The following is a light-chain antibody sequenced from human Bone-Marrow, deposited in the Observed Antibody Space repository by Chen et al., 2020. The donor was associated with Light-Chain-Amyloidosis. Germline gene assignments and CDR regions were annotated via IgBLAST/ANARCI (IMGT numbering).Light chain of an antibody. J-gene: IGLJ1*01. CDR1: SSDVGGDNH. Sequence: QSALTQPASVSGSPGQSITISCTGTSSDVGGDNHVSWYQQHPDKASKLMIYEVTNRPSWVPDRFSGYKSDNTASLTISGLQTEDEADYFCSSYTLTNTLVFGSGTRVTVL. CDR2: EVT. CDR3: SSYTLTNTLV. V-gene: IGLV2-14*01.